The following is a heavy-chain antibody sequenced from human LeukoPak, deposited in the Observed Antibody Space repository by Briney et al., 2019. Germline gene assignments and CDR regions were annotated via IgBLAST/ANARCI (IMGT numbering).Heavy chain of an antibody. V-gene: IGHV4-39*01. CDR3: ARQGGSGYDQDWFDP. D-gene: IGHD5-12*01. Sequence: SETLSLTCAVSGGSISSSNWWSWVRQPPGKGLEWIGSIYYSGSTYYNPSLKSRVTISVDTSKNQFSLKLSSVTAADTAVYYCARQGGSGYDQDWFDPWGQGTLVTVSS. CDR1: GGSISSSNW. CDR2: IYYSGST. J-gene: IGHJ5*02.